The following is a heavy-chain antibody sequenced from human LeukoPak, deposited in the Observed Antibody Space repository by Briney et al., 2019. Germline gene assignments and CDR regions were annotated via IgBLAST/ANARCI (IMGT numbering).Heavy chain of an antibody. J-gene: IGHJ4*02. CDR3: AKGEWELQGY. CDR1: GFTFSSYA. CDR2: ISYDGSNK. D-gene: IGHD1-26*01. Sequence: GGSLRLSCAASGFTFSSYAMHWVRQAPGKGLEWVAVISYDGSNKYYADSVKGRFTISRDNSKNTLYLQMNSLRAEDTAVYYCAKGEWELQGYWGQGTLVTVSS. V-gene: IGHV3-30*04.